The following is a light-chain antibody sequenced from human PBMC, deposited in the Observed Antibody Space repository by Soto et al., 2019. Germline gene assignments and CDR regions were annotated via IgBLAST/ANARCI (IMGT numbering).Light chain of an antibody. V-gene: IGKV3-20*01. Sequence: EIVLTQSPGTLSSSPGERATLSCRASQSVTSSYLAWYQQKPGQAPRLLIYGASTRATGLPDRFSGSGSGTDFTLTISRLEPEDFAVYYCQQYGNSPYTFGQGTKLEIK. CDR2: GAS. CDR3: QQYGNSPYT. CDR1: QSVTSSY. J-gene: IGKJ2*01.